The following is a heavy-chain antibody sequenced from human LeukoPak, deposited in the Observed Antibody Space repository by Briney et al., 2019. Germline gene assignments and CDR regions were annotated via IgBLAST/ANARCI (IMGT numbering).Heavy chain of an antibody. Sequence: PSETLSLTCTVSGGSISSGDYYWSWIRQPPGKGLEWIGYIYYSGSTYYNPSLKSRVTISVDTSKNQFSLKLSSVTAADTAVYYCARQDWLLKDRVGFDPWGQGTLVTVSS. CDR3: ARQDWLLKDRVGFDP. CDR2: IYYSGST. D-gene: IGHD3-9*01. V-gene: IGHV4-30-4*08. CDR1: GGSISSGDYY. J-gene: IGHJ5*02.